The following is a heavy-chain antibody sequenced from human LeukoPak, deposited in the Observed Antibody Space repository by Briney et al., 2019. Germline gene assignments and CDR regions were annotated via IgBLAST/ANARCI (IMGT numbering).Heavy chain of an antibody. J-gene: IGHJ4*02. Sequence: ASETLSLTCAVYGGSFSGYYWSWIRQPPGKGLEWIGEINHSGSTNYNPSLKSRVTISVDTSKNQFSLKLSSVTAADTAVYYCARDNRPELLVYCSSTSCYGGGPIDYWGQGTLVTVSS. CDR3: ARDNRPELLVYCSSTSCYGGGPIDY. D-gene: IGHD2-2*01. V-gene: IGHV4-34*01. CDR2: INHSGST. CDR1: GGSFSGYY.